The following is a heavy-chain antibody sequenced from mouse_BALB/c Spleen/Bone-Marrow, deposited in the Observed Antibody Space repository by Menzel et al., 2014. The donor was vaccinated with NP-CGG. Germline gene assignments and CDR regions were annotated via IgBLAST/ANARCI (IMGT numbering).Heavy chain of an antibody. J-gene: IGHJ3*01. Sequence: QVQLQQSGAELARPGASVKMSCKASGYTFTTYTIQWVKRRPGQGLEWIGYIVPSSGYTDYNQKFKDKTSLTADKSSNTDYIQRSSLTSADSAVYYCAREARTGAWFAYWGQGTLVTVSA. D-gene: IGHD3-1*01. V-gene: IGHV1-4*02. CDR1: GYTFTTYT. CDR3: AREARTGAWFAY. CDR2: IVPSSGYT.